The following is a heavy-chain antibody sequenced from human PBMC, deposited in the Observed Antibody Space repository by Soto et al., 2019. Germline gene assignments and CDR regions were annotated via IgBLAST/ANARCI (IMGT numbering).Heavy chain of an antibody. CDR1: GFTVSSYA. J-gene: IGHJ6*02. CDR2: ISSSSSYI. D-gene: IGHD2-21*01. V-gene: IGHV3-21*01. Sequence: PGGSLRLCCAASGFTVSSYAMSWVRQAPGKGLEWVSSISSSSSYIYYADSVKGRFTISRDNAKNSLYLQMNSLRAEDTAVYYCARDGERIHNIVVSGMDVWGQGTTVSVSS. CDR3: ARDGERIHNIVVSGMDV.